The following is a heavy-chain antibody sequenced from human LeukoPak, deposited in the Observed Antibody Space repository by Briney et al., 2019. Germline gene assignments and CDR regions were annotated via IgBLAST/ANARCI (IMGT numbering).Heavy chain of an antibody. J-gene: IGHJ4*02. CDR3: ARDPGTRIDY. V-gene: IGHV3-48*03. CDR1: GFTFSIYE. Sequence: GGSLRLSCAASGFTFSIYEMNWVRQAPGKGLEWVSYISSSGSTIYYADSVKGRFTISRDNAKNSLYLQMNSLTAEDTAVYYCARDPGTRIDYWGQGTLVTVSS. CDR2: ISSSGSTI.